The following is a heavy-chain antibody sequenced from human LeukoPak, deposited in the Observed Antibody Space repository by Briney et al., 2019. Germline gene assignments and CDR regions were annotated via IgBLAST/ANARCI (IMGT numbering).Heavy chain of an antibody. V-gene: IGHV3-15*01. CDR3: TTRLLITFGGVIASTFDY. Sequence: GGSLRLSCAASGFTFSNAWMSWVRQAPGEGLEGGGRIKSKTDGGTTDYAAPVKGRFTISRDDSKNTLYLQMNSLKTEDTAVYYCTTRLLITFGGVIASTFDYWGQGTLVTVSS. J-gene: IGHJ4*02. CDR1: GFTFSNAW. D-gene: IGHD3-16*02. CDR2: IKSKTDGGTT.